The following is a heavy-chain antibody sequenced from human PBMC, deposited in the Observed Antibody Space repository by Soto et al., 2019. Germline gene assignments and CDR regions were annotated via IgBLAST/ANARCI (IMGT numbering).Heavy chain of an antibody. V-gene: IGHV3-30-3*01. Sequence: QVQLVESGGGVVQPGRSLRLSCAASGFTFNSYAMHWVRQAPGEGLEWVALISYDGNNEYYADSVKGRFTVSRDNSKNTLYLHMNSLRAEDTAVYYCARGGTLNFDYWGPGTLVTVSS. CDR3: ARGGTLNFDY. D-gene: IGHD1-1*01. CDR1: GFTFNSYA. CDR2: ISYDGNNE. J-gene: IGHJ4*02.